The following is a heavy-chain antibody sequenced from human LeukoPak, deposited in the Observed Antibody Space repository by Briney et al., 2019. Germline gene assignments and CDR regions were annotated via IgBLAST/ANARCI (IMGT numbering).Heavy chain of an antibody. J-gene: IGHJ5*02. CDR3: ARDNSIHERGWWFDP. CDR2: IIPIFGTA. CDR1: GDTFSRYA. Sequence: ASVKVSCKASGDTFSRYAVAWVRQAPGQGLEWMGGIIPIFGTANSTQKFQGRVTITADKSMTTAYMELSSLKSDDTAVYYCARDNSIHERGWWFDPWGQGTLVTVSS. V-gene: IGHV1-69*06. D-gene: IGHD4-23*01.